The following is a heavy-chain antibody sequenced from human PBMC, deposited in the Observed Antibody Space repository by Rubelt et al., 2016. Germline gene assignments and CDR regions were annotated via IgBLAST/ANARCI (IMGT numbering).Heavy chain of an antibody. Sequence: ISYDGSNKYYADSVKGRFTISRDNSKNTLYLQMNSLRAEDTAVYYCARSMWVVPSYYGMDVWGQGTTVTVSS. D-gene: IGHD2-2*01. J-gene: IGHJ6*02. V-gene: IGHV3-30*01. CDR2: ISYDGSNK. CDR3: ARSMWVVPSYYGMDV.